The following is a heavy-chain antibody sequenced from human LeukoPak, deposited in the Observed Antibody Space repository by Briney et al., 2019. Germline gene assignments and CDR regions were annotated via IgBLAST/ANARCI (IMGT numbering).Heavy chain of an antibody. CDR3: AKSLGGDYGSGSYYVVFDS. CDR1: GFTFSNYA. V-gene: IGHV3-7*03. J-gene: IGHJ4*02. CDR2: IKQDGSEK. Sequence: GGSLRLSCAASGFTFSNYAMRWVRQAPGKGLEWVANIKQDGSEKFYVDSVKGRFTISRDNAKNSLYLQMNSLRVDDTALYYCAKSLGGDYGSGSYYVVFDSWGQGTLVTVSS. D-gene: IGHD3-10*01.